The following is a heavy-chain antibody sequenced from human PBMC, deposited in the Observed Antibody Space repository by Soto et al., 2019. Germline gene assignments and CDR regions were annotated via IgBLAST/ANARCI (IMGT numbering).Heavy chain of an antibody. J-gene: IGHJ4*02. V-gene: IGHV6-1*01. Sequence: PSQTLSLTCAISGDSVSSNSAAWNWIRQSPSRGLEWLGRTYYRSKWYNDYAVSVKSRITINPDTSKNQFSLQLNSVTPEDTAVYYCARDQTQPVPKTYYYDSSGYLRTHESAHFDYWGQGTLVTVSS. D-gene: IGHD3-22*01. CDR2: TYYRSKWYN. CDR1: GDSVSSNSAA. CDR3: ARDQTQPVPKTYYYDSSGYLRTHESAHFDY.